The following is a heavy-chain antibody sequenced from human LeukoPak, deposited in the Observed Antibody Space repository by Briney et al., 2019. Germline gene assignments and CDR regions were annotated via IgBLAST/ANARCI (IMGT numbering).Heavy chain of an antibody. CDR2: IYYSGTT. CDR3: ARVSTYYDFWSGPQSYYYYYMDV. J-gene: IGHJ6*03. D-gene: IGHD3-3*01. CDR1: GGSISSSAYY. V-gene: IGHV4-39*07. Sequence: SETLSLTCTVSGGSISSSAYYWGWIRQPPGKGLEWIGSIYYSGTTYYNPSLKSRVTISVDTSKNQFSLKLTSVTAADTALYYCARVSTYYDFWSGPQSYYYYYMDVWGKGTTVTVSS.